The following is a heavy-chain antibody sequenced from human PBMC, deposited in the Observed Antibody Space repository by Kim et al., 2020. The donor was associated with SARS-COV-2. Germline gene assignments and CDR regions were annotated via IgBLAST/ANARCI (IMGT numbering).Heavy chain of an antibody. CDR3: ANFES. J-gene: IGHJ4*02. CDR2: IRSDGSNK. V-gene: IGHV3-33*06. CDR1: GFTFSVYG. Sequence: GGSLRLSCAASGFTFSVYGMHWVRQAPGKGLEWVAVIRSDGSNKYYADSVKGRFTISRDNSKNMLFFQMNSLRAEDTAVYYCANFESWGQGTLVTVSS.